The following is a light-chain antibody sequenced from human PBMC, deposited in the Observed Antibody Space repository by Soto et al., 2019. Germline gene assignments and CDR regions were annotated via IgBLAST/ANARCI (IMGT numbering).Light chain of an antibody. V-gene: IGKV1-33*01. CDR2: DAS. CDR1: QDINKN. Sequence: EIQMTQAPSSVSASVGDRVTITCQASQDINKNLIRYQQKPGNAPKLLIYDASDLETGVPSRFSGSGSGTGFTFTISSLQHEDFATYYCQKYESLPLTFGQGTRLEIK. J-gene: IGKJ5*01. CDR3: QKYESLPLT.